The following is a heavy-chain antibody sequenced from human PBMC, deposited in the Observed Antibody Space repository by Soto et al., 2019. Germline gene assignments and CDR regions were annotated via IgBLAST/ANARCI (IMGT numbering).Heavy chain of an antibody. Sequence: QVQLQESGPGLVKPSETLSLTCTVSGGSISSYYWSWIRQPPGKGLEWIGYIYYSGSTNYNPSLKSRVPISVDTSKNQFSLKLSSVTAADTAVYYCARVPVVPAFVPHYYYYYMDVWGKGTTVTVSS. D-gene: IGHD2-2*01. J-gene: IGHJ6*03. CDR3: ARVPVVPAFVPHYYYYYMDV. CDR1: GGSISSYY. V-gene: IGHV4-59*08. CDR2: IYYSGST.